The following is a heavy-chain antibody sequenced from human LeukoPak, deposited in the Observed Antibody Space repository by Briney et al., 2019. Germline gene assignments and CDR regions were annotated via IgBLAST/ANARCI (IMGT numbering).Heavy chain of an antibody. CDR1: GGTFSSYA. J-gene: IGHJ5*02. CDR2: IIPIFGTA. CDR3: ARESKPYYDILTGSWRFDP. Sequence: ASVKVSCKASGGTFSSYAISWVRQAPGQGLEWMGRIIPIFGTANYAQKFQCRVTITTDESTSTAYMELSSLRSEDTAVYYCARESKPYYDILTGSWRFDPWGQGTLVTVSS. V-gene: IGHV1-69*05. D-gene: IGHD3-9*01.